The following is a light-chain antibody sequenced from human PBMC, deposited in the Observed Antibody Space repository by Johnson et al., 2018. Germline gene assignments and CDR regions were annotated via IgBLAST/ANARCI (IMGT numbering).Light chain of an antibody. CDR3: GTWDSSLSAGNV. CDR1: SSNIGNNY. Sequence: QSVLTQPPSVSAAPGQKVTISCSGSSSNIGNNYVSWYQQLPGTAPKLLIYENNKRPSGIPDRFSGSKSGPPATLGITGLPTGDEADYYCGTWDSSLSAGNVFGTGTKVTVL. CDR2: ENN. J-gene: IGLJ1*01. V-gene: IGLV1-51*02.